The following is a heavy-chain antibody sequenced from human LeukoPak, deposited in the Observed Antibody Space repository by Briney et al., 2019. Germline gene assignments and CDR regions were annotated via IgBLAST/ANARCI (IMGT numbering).Heavy chain of an antibody. CDR3: ASSNRGGSFNYHFDY. CDR2: ISYDGSNK. V-gene: IGHV3-30-3*01. Sequence: GGSLRLSCAASGFTFSSYAMHWVRQAPGKGLEWVAVISYDGSNKYYADSVKGRFTISRDNSKNTLYLQMNSLRAEDTAVYYCASSNRGGSFNYHFDYWGQGTLVTVSS. J-gene: IGHJ4*02. D-gene: IGHD2-15*01. CDR1: GFTFSSYA.